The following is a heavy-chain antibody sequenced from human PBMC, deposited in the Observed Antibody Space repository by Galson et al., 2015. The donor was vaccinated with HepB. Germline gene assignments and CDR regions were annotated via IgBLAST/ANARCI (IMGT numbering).Heavy chain of an antibody. CDR1: GGSFSGYY. CDR2: INHSGST. J-gene: IGHJ4*02. CDR3: ARGGGHIVVVPAAIRDFDY. Sequence: SETLSLTCAVYGGSFSGYYWSWIRQPPGKGLEWIGEINHSGSTNYNPSLKSRVTISVDTSKNQFSLKLSSVTAADTAVYYCARGGGHIVVVPAAIRDFDYWGQGTLVTVSS. V-gene: IGHV4-34*01. D-gene: IGHD2-2*02.